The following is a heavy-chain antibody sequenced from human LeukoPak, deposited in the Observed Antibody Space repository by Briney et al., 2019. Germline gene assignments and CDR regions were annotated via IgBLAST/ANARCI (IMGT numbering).Heavy chain of an antibody. CDR1: GFTFSSAW. D-gene: IGHD3-10*01. J-gene: IGHJ4*02. Sequence: PGGSLRLSCAASGFTFSSAWMSWVRQAPGKGLEWVANIKQDGSEKYYVDSVKGRFTISRDNAKNSLYLQMNSLRADDTAVYYCARGRNYYGSGSYYNGGTPMRYWGQGTLVTVSS. CDR2: IKQDGSEK. CDR3: ARGRNYYGSGSYYNGGTPMRY. V-gene: IGHV3-7*01.